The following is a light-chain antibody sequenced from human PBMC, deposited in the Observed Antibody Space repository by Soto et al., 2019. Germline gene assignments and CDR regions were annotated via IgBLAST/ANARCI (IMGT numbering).Light chain of an antibody. CDR2: GNS. J-gene: IGLJ1*01. CDR3: QSYDSSLSGYV. Sequence: QSVLTQPPSGSVAPGQRVTISCTGSSSNIGAGYDVHWYQQLPGTAPKLLIYGNSNRPSGVPDRFSGSKSGTSASLAITGLQAEDETDYYCQSYDSSLSGYVFGTGTTVPV. V-gene: IGLV1-40*01. CDR1: SSNIGAGYD.